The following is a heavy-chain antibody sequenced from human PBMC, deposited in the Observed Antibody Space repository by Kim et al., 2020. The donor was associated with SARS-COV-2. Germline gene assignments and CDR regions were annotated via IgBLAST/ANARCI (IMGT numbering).Heavy chain of an antibody. CDR3: ARDLVTMVRGVTYYYGMDV. J-gene: IGHJ6*02. D-gene: IGHD3-10*01. V-gene: IGHV3-30*01. Sequence: GRFTISRDNSKNTLYLQMNSLRAEDTAVYYCARDLVTMVRGVTYYYGMDVWGQGTTVTVSS.